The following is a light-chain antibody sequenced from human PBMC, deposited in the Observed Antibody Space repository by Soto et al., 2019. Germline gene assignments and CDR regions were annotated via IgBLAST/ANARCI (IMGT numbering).Light chain of an antibody. CDR1: QGINTG. J-gene: IGKJ4*01. CDR2: ETS. CDR3: QQFSAHPLT. Sequence: AIQLTQSPSSLSASVGDRVTITCRASQGINTGVAWYQQKPGKSPKLLIYETSNLASGVSLRFSGTGCGTQFSLTIGGLRPEDFATYHCQQFSAHPLTFGGGTKVDIK. V-gene: IGKV1-13*02.